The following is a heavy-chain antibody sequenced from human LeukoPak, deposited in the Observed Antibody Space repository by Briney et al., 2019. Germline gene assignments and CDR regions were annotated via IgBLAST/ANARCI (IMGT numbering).Heavy chain of an antibody. D-gene: IGHD1-1*01. V-gene: IGHV4-59*01. J-gene: IGHJ4*02. CDR1: GGSLNNYY. CDR3: ARVGDWNDLVY. Sequence: KPSETLSLTCTVSGGSLNNYYWTRIRQSPGKGLEWIGYIFYTGGTNYNPSLKSRVTISVDTSKNQFSLNLNSVTTTDTAVYYCARVGDWNDLVYWGQGAPVAVSS. CDR2: IFYTGGT.